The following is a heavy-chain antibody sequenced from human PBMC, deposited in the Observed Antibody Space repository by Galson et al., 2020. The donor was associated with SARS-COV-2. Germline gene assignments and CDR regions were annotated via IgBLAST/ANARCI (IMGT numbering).Heavy chain of an antibody. Sequence: PGGSLRLSCAASGFTFSSYGMHWVRQAPGKGLEWVAVIWYDGSNKYYADSVKGRFTISRDNSKNTLYLQMNSLRAEDTAVYYCARDRPEEGGWHYYDSSGYYFINYYYGMDVWGQGTTVTVSS. D-gene: IGHD3-22*01. J-gene: IGHJ6*02. CDR1: GFTFSSYG. CDR2: IWYDGSNK. CDR3: ARDRPEEGGWHYYDSSGYYFINYYYGMDV. V-gene: IGHV3-33*01.